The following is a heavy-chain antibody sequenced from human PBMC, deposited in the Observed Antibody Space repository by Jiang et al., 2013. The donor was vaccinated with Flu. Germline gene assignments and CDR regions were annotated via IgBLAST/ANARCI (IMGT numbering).Heavy chain of an antibody. V-gene: IGHV3-23*01. CDR1: GFTFSSYA. CDR3: AKSRGSGFGELLFRFDY. Sequence: GGSLRLSCAASGFTFSSYAMSWVRQAPGKGLEWVSAISGSGGSTYYADSVKGRFTISRDNSKNTLYLQMNSLRAEDTAVYYCAKSRGSGFGELLFRFDYWGQGTLVTVSS. J-gene: IGHJ4*02. D-gene: IGHD3-10*01. CDR2: ISGSGGST.